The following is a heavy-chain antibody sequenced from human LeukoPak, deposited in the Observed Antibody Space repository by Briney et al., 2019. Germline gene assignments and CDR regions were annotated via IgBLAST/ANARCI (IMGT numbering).Heavy chain of an antibody. CDR2: IRYDGSNK. J-gene: IGHJ6*03. D-gene: IGHD2-8*01. CDR1: GFTFSSYG. V-gene: IGHV3-30*02. CDR3: AKDRCSNGIGCYYYYMDV. Sequence: GGSLRLFCAASGFTFSSYGMHWVRQTPGKGLEWVAFIRYDGSNKYYADSVKGRFSISRDSSKNILYLQMNSLRAEDTAVYYCAKDRCSNGIGCYYYYMDVWGKGTTVTISS.